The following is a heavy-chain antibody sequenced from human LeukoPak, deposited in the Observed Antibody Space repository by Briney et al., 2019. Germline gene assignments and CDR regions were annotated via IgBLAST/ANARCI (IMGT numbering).Heavy chain of an antibody. CDR3: ASRRTTMVRGDTDY. J-gene: IGHJ4*02. D-gene: IGHD3-10*01. CDR1: GGSVSSGPYY. CDR2: IYHSGNT. Sequence: KPSETLSLTCTVSGGSVSSGPYYWSWIRQPPGKGLEWIGYIYHSGNTNYNPSLKSRVTIPVDTSKSQFSLKLSSVTAADTAVYYCASRRTTMVRGDTDYWGQGTLVTVSS. V-gene: IGHV4-61*01.